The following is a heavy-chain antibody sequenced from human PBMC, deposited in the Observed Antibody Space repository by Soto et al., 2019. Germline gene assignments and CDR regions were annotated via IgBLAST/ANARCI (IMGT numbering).Heavy chain of an antibody. J-gene: IGHJ6*02. V-gene: IGHV4-30-4*01. CDR3: ARDAYSREGPVDV. D-gene: IGHD4-4*01. Sequence: SETLSLTCTVSGGSIGSGDYHWSWIRQPPGKGLEWIGYIYYSGSTYYNPSLKSRVTISVDTSKNQFSLKLSSVTAADTAVYYCARDAYSREGPVDVWGQGTTVTVSS. CDR1: GGSIGSGDYH. CDR2: IYYSGST.